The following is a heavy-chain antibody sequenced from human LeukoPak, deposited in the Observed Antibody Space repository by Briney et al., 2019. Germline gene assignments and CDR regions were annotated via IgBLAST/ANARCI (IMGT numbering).Heavy chain of an antibody. CDR2: IYTSGST. D-gene: IGHD2-2*02. CDR3: ARHGEYCSSTSCHTGDYYYYMDV. Sequence: SETLSLTCTVSGGSISSYYWSWIRQPPGKGLEWIGYIYTSGSTNYNPSLKSRVTISVDTSKNQFSLKLSSVTAADTAVYYCARHGEYCSSTSCHTGDYYYYMDVWGKGTTVTVSS. J-gene: IGHJ6*03. CDR1: GGSISSYY. V-gene: IGHV4-4*09.